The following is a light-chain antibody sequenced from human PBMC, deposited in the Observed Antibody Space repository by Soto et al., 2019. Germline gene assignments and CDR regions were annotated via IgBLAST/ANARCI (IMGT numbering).Light chain of an antibody. CDR1: QSVSGY. Sequence: EIVLTQSPATLSLSPGNRATLSCRASQSVSGYLAWYQQKPGQAPRLLISDSSNRATGIPARFIGSGSGTEFTLTITSLEPEYFAVYYFPQRSNLPSTFRVGTKLEI. CDR2: DSS. CDR3: PQRSNLPST. J-gene: IGKJ4*01. V-gene: IGKV3-11*01.